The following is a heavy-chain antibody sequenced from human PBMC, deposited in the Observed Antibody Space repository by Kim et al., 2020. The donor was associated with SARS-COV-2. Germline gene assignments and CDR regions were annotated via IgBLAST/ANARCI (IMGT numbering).Heavy chain of an antibody. CDR2: ISAYNGNT. D-gene: IGHD4-17*01. CDR3: ASTDYDPLLYYYYGMDV. Sequence: ASVKVSCKASGYTFTSYGISWVRQAPGQGLEWMGWISAYNGNTNYAQKLQGRVTMTTDTSTSTAYMELRSLRSDDTAVYYCASTDYDPLLYYYYGMDVWGQGTTVTVSS. CDR1: GYTFTSYG. V-gene: IGHV1-18*01. J-gene: IGHJ6*02.